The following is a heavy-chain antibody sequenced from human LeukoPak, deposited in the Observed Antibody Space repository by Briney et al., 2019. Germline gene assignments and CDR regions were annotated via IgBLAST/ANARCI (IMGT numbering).Heavy chain of an antibody. J-gene: IGHJ3*02. D-gene: IGHD2-2*01. Sequence: SETLSLTCAVYGGSFSGYYWSWIRQPPGKGLDWIGEINHSGSTNYNPSLKSRVTISVDTSKNQFSLKLSSVTAADTAVYYCARVRCSSTSCSRAFDIWGQGTMVTVSS. CDR1: GGSFSGYY. CDR3: ARVRCSSTSCSRAFDI. CDR2: INHSGST. V-gene: IGHV4-34*01.